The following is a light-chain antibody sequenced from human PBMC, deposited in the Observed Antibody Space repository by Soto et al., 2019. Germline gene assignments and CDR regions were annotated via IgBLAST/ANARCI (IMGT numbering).Light chain of an antibody. CDR1: QSISSW. CDR2: DAS. Sequence: DIQMTQSPSTLSASVGDRVTITCRARQSISSWLAWYQQKPGKAPKLLIYDASSLESGVPSRFSGSGSGTEFTLTLSSPQVDDFATYYCKQYNSSLLASGGATKLEIK. V-gene: IGKV1-5*01. J-gene: IGKJ4*01. CDR3: KQYNSSLLA.